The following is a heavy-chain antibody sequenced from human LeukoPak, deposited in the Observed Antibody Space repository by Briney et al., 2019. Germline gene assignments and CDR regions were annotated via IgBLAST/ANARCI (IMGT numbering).Heavy chain of an antibody. V-gene: IGHV3-23*01. Sequence: QAGGSLRLSCAASGFTFSSYAMSWVRQAPGKGLEWVSAISGSGCSTYYADSVKGRFTISRDNSKNTLYLQMNSLRAEDTAVYYCAKDYCSSTSCPNDYYYYGMDVWGQGTTVTVSS. CDR1: GFTFSSYA. D-gene: IGHD2-2*01. CDR3: AKDYCSSTSCPNDYYYYGMDV. J-gene: IGHJ6*02. CDR2: ISGSGCST.